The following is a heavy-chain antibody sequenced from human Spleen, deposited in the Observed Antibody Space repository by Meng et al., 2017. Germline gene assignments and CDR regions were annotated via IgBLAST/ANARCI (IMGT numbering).Heavy chain of an antibody. V-gene: IGHV6-1*01. D-gene: IGHD4-11*01. CDR1: GDSVSSNSTA. CDR2: TYYRSKWYY. Sequence: SQTLSLTCAISGDSVSSNSTAWNWIRQSPSRGLEWLGRTYYRSKWYYDYAVSVKSRITINPDTSKNQFSLKLSSVTAADSAVYYCARGPTTMAHDFDYWGQGTLVTVSS. J-gene: IGHJ4*02. CDR3: ARGPTTMAHDFDY.